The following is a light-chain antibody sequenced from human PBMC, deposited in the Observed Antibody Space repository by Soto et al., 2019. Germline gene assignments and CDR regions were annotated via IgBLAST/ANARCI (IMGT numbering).Light chain of an antibody. V-gene: IGLV2-14*03. CDR3: SSYTHSTTLV. CDR2: DVS. Sequence: QSALTQPASVSGSPGQSITISCTGTSSDVGGYDFVSWYQQHPGKAPKLMIYDVSNRPSGVSDRFSGSKSGNTASLTISGLQAEDEADYYCSSYTHSTTLVFGGGTKVTVL. J-gene: IGLJ2*01. CDR1: SSDVGGYDF.